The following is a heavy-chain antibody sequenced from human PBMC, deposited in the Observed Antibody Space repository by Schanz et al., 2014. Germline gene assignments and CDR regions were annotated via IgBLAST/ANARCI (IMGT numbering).Heavy chain of an antibody. D-gene: IGHD6-13*01. CDR3: AKDLAAVGVFDY. CDR1: GFIFRSYT. CDR2: LTGSGTTT. Sequence: EVQLLESGGGLVKPGGSLRLSCTASGFIFRSYTMNWVRQAPGKGLEWVSALTGSGTTTYYADSVKGRFTISRDNSKNTLDLQMNSLRAEDTAIYYCAKDLAAVGVFDYWGQGSLVTVSP. V-gene: IGHV3-23*01. J-gene: IGHJ4*02.